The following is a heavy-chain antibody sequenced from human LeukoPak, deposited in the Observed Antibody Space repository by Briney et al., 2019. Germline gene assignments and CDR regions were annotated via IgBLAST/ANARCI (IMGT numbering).Heavy chain of an antibody. CDR3: AREHLFSGSENYVLHNWFDP. J-gene: IGHJ5*02. V-gene: IGHV1-2*02. CDR1: GYTFTDYY. CDR2: SNLDPGGT. Sequence: ASVKVSCKASGYTFTDYYMHWVRHAPGQGLGLMGRSNLDPGGTNSAQRFQGRVTMTRDTSIRTAYMELSSLRSDDTAVYYCAREHLFSGSENYVLHNWFDPWGQGTLVTVSS. D-gene: IGHD3-10*01.